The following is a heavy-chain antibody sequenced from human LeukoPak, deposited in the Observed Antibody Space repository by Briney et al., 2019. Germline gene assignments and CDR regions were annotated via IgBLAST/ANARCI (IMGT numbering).Heavy chain of an antibody. J-gene: IGHJ4*02. CDR2: INPSGGST. D-gene: IGHD6-13*01. Sequence: ASVKVSCKASGYTFTSYYMHWVRQAPGQGLEWMGIINPSGGSTSYAQKFQGRVTMTRDTSTSTVYMELSRLRSDDTAVYYCARGISNRYSDRYFDYWGQGTLVTVSS. CDR1: GYTFTSYY. CDR3: ARGISNRYSDRYFDY. V-gene: IGHV1-46*01.